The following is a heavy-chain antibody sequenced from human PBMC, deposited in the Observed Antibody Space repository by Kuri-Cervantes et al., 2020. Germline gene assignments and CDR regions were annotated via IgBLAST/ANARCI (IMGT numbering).Heavy chain of an antibody. CDR2: ISYDGSNK. CDR3: ARATALRYFDWLLLGSGDYYYYMDV. Sequence: GGSLRLSCAASGFTFSSYAMHWVRQAPGKGLEWVAVISYDGSNKYYADSVKGRFTISRDNSKNTLYLQMNSLRAEDTAVYYCARATALRYFDWLLLGSGDYYYYMDVWGKGTTVTVSS. CDR1: GFTFSSYA. D-gene: IGHD3-9*01. J-gene: IGHJ6*03. V-gene: IGHV3-30-3*01.